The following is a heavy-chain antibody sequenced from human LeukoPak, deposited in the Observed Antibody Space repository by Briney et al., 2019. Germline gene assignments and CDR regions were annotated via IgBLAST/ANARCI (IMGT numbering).Heavy chain of an antibody. Sequence: GGSLRLSCAASGFTFSSYSMNWVRQAPWKGLEWVSSISSSSSYIYYADSVKDRLTISRHNAKNSLYLQMNSVGDEGADVYYCARGLHSSGFDYWGQGTLVTVSS. J-gene: IGHJ4*02. CDR3: ARGLHSSGFDY. CDR1: GFTFSSYS. D-gene: IGHD6-19*01. CDR2: ISSSSSYI. V-gene: IGHV3-21*01.